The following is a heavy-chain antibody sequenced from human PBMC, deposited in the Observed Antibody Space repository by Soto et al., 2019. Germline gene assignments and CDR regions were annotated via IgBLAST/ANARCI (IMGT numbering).Heavy chain of an antibody. V-gene: IGHV3-30*18. J-gene: IGHJ4*02. CDR3: AKETIQVGGPNYFDY. CDR2: ISWDGLAQ. CDR1: GFSFSRYG. D-gene: IGHD1-1*01. Sequence: GGSLRLSCEASGFSFSRYGMHWVRQAPGMGLEWVAVISWDGLAQYYADSVKGRFTISRDNSQSTLYLQMNSLRTEDTAIYYCAKETIQVGGPNYFDYWGQGALVTVSS.